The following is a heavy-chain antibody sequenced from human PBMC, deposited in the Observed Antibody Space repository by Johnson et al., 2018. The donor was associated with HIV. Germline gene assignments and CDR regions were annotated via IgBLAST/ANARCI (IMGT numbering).Heavy chain of an antibody. Sequence: QVQLVESGGRVVQPGGSLTLSCAASGFTFSTYGMHWVRQAPGRGLEWVAVISYDGSNKYYADSVKGRFTISRDNSKNTLYLQMNSLRAEDTAVYYCARSQTMIVDGADAFDIWGQGTMVTVSS. J-gene: IGHJ3*02. CDR1: GFTFSTYG. CDR3: ARSQTMIVDGADAFDI. V-gene: IGHV3-30*03. CDR2: ISYDGSNK. D-gene: IGHD3-22*01.